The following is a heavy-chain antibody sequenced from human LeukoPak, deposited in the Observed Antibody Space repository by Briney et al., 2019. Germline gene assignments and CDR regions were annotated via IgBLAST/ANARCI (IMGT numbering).Heavy chain of an antibody. CDR2: ISTSSLYI. Sequence: GSLRLSCAASGFTFSSYTMNWVRQAPGKGLEWVSSISTSSLYIYYADSVKGRFTVSRDNARNSLYLQMNSLRAEDTAVYYCARVSGGGYDRGSHDYWGQGTLVTVSS. J-gene: IGHJ4*02. D-gene: IGHD5-12*01. V-gene: IGHV3-21*01. CDR1: GFTFSSYT. CDR3: ARVSGGGYDRGSHDY.